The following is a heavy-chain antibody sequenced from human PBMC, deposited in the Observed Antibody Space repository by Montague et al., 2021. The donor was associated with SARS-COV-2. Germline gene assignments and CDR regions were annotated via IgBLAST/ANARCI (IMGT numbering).Heavy chain of an antibody. J-gene: IGHJ4*02. Sequence: SETLSLTCTVSGGSVSSRSYYWGWIRQPPGKGLEWIGSIYYSGSTHYNPSLKSRVTISVDTSKNQFSLKLSSVTAADTAVYYCARRGDYGGPRFDYWGQGTLVSVFS. CDR1: GGSVSSRSYY. CDR3: ARRGDYGGPRFDY. V-gene: IGHV4-39*01. D-gene: IGHD4-23*01. CDR2: IYYSGST.